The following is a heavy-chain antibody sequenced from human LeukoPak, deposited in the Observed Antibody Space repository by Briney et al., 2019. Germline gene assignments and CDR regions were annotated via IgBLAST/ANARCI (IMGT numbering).Heavy chain of an antibody. D-gene: IGHD4-17*01. CDR2: INTNTENP. CDR1: GYTFTSYY. CDR3: ARGRRAGDYSRDWFDP. V-gene: IGHV7-4-1*02. Sequence: ASVKVSCKASGYTFTSYYMHWVRQAPGQGLEWVGWINTNTENPTYAQGFTGRFVFSLDTSVSTAYLQISSLKAEDTAVYYCARGRRAGDYSRDWFDPWGQGTLVTVSS. J-gene: IGHJ5*02.